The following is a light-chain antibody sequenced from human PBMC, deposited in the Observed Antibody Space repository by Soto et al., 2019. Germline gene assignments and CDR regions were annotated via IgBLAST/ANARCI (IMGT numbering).Light chain of an antibody. CDR1: QSISSY. CDR3: QHSYSNPWT. J-gene: IGKJ1*01. CDR2: GAS. Sequence: DIQITQSPSSLSASVGDRVTITCRASQSISSYLNWYQQKPGKAPKVLIYGASSLQSGVPSRFSGSGSGTDFTLTISSLQPEDFATYYCQHSYSNPWTFGQGTKVEIK. V-gene: IGKV1-39*01.